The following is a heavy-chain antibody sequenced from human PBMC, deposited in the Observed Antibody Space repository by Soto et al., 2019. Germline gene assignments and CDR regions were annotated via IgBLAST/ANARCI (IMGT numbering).Heavy chain of an antibody. Sequence: GESLKISCKGSGYSFTNYWIVWVRQVPGKGLEWMGIIFPGDSDTRYSPSFQGQVTISADKSITTAYLQWSSLKASDTAMYYWARVYYYDSSGYYNWFDPWGQGSLVTVSS. CDR3: ARVYYYDSSGYYNWFDP. V-gene: IGHV5-51*01. J-gene: IGHJ5*02. CDR2: IFPGDSDT. CDR1: GYSFTNYW. D-gene: IGHD3-22*01.